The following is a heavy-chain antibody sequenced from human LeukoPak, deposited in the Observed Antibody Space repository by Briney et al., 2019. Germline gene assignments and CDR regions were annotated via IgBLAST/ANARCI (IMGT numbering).Heavy chain of an antibody. V-gene: IGHV1-69*05. CDR1: GGTFSSYA. D-gene: IGHD2-8*01. Sequence: SVSVSCKASGGTFSSYAISWVRQAPGQGLEWMGGIIPIFGTANYAQKFQGRVTITTDESTSTAYMELSSLRSEDTAVYYCGRSYYCTNGVCYTAIDYWGQGTLVTVSS. CDR2: IIPIFGTA. CDR3: GRSYYCTNGVCYTAIDY. J-gene: IGHJ4*02.